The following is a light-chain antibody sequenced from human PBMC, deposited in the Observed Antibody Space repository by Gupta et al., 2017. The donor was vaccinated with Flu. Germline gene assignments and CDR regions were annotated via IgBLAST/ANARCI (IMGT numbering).Light chain of an antibody. CDR1: QTINNY. J-gene: IGKJ4*01. CDR2: GTS. V-gene: IGKV1-39*01. Sequence: PSSLSASVGDSVTISCRASQTINNYLNWYQQKPGKAPHLLIYGTSNLQSGVPSRFSGSGSGREFSLTISRLQPDDFATYYCQQSNGSHLTFGEGTKVEI. CDR3: QQSNGSHLT.